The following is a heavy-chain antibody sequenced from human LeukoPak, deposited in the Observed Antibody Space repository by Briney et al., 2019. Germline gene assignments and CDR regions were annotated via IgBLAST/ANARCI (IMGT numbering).Heavy chain of an antibody. V-gene: IGHV3-33*01. Sequence: GGSLRLSCAASGFTFSNFGMHWVRQAPGKGLEWVAVIWYDGSDKYYADSLKGRFTISRDNSKNTLYLQINSLRAEDTAVYYCARDWIFGGGWGQGTLVTVSS. D-gene: IGHD3-3*01. CDR1: GFTFSNFG. CDR3: ARDWIFGGG. CDR2: IWYDGSDK. J-gene: IGHJ4*02.